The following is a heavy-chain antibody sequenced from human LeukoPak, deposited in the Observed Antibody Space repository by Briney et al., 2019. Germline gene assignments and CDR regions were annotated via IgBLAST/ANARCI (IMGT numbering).Heavy chain of an antibody. D-gene: IGHD6-19*01. CDR1: GGSFSGYY. Sequence: SETLSLTCAVYGGSFSGYYWSWIRQPPGKGLEWIGEINHSGSTNYNPSLKSRVTISVDTSKNQFSLKLSSVTAADTAVYYCAGERGEEYSSGWYKTNFFDNWGQGIRVTVSS. J-gene: IGHJ4*02. CDR2: INHSGST. V-gene: IGHV4-34*01. CDR3: AGERGEEYSSGWYKTNFFDN.